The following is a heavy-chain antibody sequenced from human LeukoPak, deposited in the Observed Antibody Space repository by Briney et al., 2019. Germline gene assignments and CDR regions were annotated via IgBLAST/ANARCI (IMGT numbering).Heavy chain of an antibody. V-gene: IGHV3-74*03. J-gene: IGHJ6*02. CDR1: GCTFSTSW. CDR3: VRDHYYSMDV. CDR2: INSDGSST. Sequence: AGSLRLSCAASGCTFSTSWLHWVRQAPGKGLVWVSRINSDGSSTTYADSVKGRFTISRDNPKNTLYLQMNSLRAEDTAVYYCVRDHYYSMDVWGQGTTVTVS.